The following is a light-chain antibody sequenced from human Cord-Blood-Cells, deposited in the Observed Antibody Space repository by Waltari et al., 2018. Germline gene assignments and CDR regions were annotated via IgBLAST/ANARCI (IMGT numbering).Light chain of an antibody. CDR1: QSVSSY. CDR2: DAS. CDR3: QQRSNWPPYS. J-gene: IGKJ2*03. Sequence: EIVLTQSPATLSLSPGERATLPCRASQSVSSYLAWYQQKPGQAPRLLIYDASNRATGIPARFSGSGSGTDFTLTISSLQSEDFAVYYCQQRSNWPPYSFGQGTKLEIK. V-gene: IGKV3-11*01.